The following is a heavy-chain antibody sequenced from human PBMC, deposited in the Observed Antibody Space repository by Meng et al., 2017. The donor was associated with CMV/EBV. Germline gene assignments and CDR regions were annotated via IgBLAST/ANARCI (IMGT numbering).Heavy chain of an antibody. D-gene: IGHD1-26*01. CDR2: IIPIFGTA. J-gene: IGHJ4*02. V-gene: IGHV1-69*05. CDR3: ARVPGSGSSEYYFDY. Sequence: SGGTFSSYAISWVRQAPGQGLEWMGGIIPIFGTANYAQKFQGRVTITMDESTSTAYMELSSLRSEDTAVYYCARVPGSGSSEYYFDYWGQGTLVTVSS. CDR1: GGTFSSYA.